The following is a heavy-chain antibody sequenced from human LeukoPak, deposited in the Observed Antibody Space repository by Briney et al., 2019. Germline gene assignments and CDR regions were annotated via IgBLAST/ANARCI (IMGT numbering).Heavy chain of an antibody. D-gene: IGHD1-20*01. CDR3: ARAYGKWNDVYFYAFDL. J-gene: IGHJ3*01. CDR1: GFTFSSYW. Sequence: GGSLRLSCAASGFTFSSYWMHWVRQAPGKGLEWVSGINWNGRSIGYADSGKGRFTVSRDNAKSSLYLQMNSLRAEDTALYYCARAYGKWNDVYFYAFDLWGQGTMVTVSS. V-gene: IGHV3-20*04. CDR2: INWNGRSI.